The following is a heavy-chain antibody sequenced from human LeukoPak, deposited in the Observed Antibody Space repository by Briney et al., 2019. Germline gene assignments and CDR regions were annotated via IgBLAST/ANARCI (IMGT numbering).Heavy chain of an antibody. CDR3: AKDLPYVSGCDY. CDR1: GFTFSNFA. J-gene: IGHJ4*02. D-gene: IGHD3-16*01. CDR2: ISGSGDTT. Sequence: GGSLRLSCAGSGFTFSNFAVNWVRQAPGQGLEWVSIISGSGDTTHYTDSVKGRFTVSRDNSKNTLYLQMNSLRAEDTAVYYCAKDLPYVSGCDYWGQGTLVTVSS. V-gene: IGHV3-23*01.